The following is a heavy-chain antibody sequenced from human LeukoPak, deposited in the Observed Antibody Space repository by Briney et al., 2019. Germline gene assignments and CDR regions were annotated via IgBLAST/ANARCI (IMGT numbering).Heavy chain of an antibody. CDR2: TYYRSKWYN. CDR1: GDSVSSXSAA. D-gene: IGHD3-10*01. Sequence: IXGDSVSSXSAAWNWVRQSPSRGLEWLGXTYYRSKWYNDYAVSVKSRITINPDTSKNQFSLQLNSVTPEDTAVYYCARDPNLWFGEPLGWFDPWGQGTLVTVSS. CDR3: ARDPNLWFGEPLGWFDP. V-gene: IGHV6-1*01. J-gene: IGHJ5*02.